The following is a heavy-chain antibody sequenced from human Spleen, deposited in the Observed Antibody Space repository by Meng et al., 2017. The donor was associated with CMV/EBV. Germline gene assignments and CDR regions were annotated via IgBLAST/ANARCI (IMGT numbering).Heavy chain of an antibody. J-gene: IGHJ4*02. D-gene: IGHD3-10*01. CDR1: GFMFSRYA. V-gene: IGHV3-23*01. Sequence: GESLKISCAASGFMFSRYAMSWVRQAPGKGLEWVSAISGSGGSTYYADSVKGRFTISRDNSKDTLYPQMNSLRAEDTAVYYCAKTQTFYFGSGSYRYFDYWGQGTLVTVSS. CDR3: AKTQTFYFGSGSYRYFDY. CDR2: ISGSGGST.